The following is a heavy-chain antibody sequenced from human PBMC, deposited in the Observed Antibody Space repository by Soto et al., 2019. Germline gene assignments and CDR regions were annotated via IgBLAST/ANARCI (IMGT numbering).Heavy chain of an antibody. CDR3: ARFFMITFGGVIVPLDY. CDR2: ISWNSGSI. V-gene: IGHV3-9*01. D-gene: IGHD3-16*02. Sequence: PGGSLRLSCAASGFTFDDYAMHWVRQAPGKGLEWVSGISWNSGSIGYADSVKGRFTISRDNAKNSLYLQMNSLRAEDTAVYYCARFFMITFGGVIVPLDYWGQGTLVTVSS. J-gene: IGHJ4*02. CDR1: GFTFDDYA.